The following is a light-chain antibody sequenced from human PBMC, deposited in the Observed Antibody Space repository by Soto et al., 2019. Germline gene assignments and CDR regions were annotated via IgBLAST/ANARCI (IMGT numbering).Light chain of an antibody. CDR2: EVS. CDR1: SSDVGSYNL. V-gene: IGLV2-23*02. J-gene: IGLJ2*01. Sequence: QSALTQPASVSGSPGQSITISCTGTSSDVGSYNLVSWYQQHPGKAPKLMIYEVSKRPSGVSNRFSGSKSGNTASLTISGLRAEDEADYDYCSYADSSTCPVVFGGGTKLTVL. CDR3: CSYADSSTCPVV.